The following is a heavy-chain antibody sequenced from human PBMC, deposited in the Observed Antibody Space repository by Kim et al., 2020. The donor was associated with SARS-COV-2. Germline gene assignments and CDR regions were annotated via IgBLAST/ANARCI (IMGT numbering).Heavy chain of an antibody. D-gene: IGHD2-2*01. Sequence: GGSLRLSCAASGFTFSSYAMSWVRQAPGKGREWVSAISGSGGSTYYADSVKGRFTISRDNSKNTLYLQMNSLRAEDTAVYYCAKQDIVVVLSWYLDLWGRGTLVTVSS. V-gene: IGHV3-23*01. CDR1: GFTFSSYA. J-gene: IGHJ2*01. CDR2: ISGSGGST. CDR3: AKQDIVVVLSWYLDL.